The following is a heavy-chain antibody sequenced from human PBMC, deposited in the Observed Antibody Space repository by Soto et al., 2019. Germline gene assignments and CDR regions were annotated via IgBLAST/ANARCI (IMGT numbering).Heavy chain of an antibody. V-gene: IGHV5-51*03. CDR1: GYIFTKYW. CDR3: ARLGYSHGDSHRAY. D-gene: IGHD4-17*01. Sequence: EVQLEQSGAEVKKPGDSLKISCKASGYIFTKYWIGWVRQMPGKGLEWMGLVYPGDSDTAYNPSVQGQVTISADESTNTAYLQWSSLKASDTAIYYCARLGYSHGDSHRAYWGQGTLVTVSS. CDR2: VYPGDSDT. J-gene: IGHJ4*02.